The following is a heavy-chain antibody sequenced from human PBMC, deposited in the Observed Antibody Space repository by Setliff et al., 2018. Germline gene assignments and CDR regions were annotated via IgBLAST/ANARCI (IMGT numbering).Heavy chain of an antibody. J-gene: IGHJ4*02. CDR2: IRSRAYDGTT. D-gene: IGHD2-21*02. V-gene: IGHV3-49*03. CDR3: ARASLSYCGGDCYSE. Sequence: GGSLRLSCIGSGFTFGDYAMSWFRQAPGKGLEWVGFIRSRAYDGTTEYAASVKGRFTISRDNSKSIAYLQMTRLKTEDTAVYYCARASLSYCGGDCYSEWGQGTLVTVSS. CDR1: GFTFGDYA.